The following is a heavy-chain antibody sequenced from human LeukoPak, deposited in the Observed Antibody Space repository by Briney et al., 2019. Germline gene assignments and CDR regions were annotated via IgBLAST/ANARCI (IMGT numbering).Heavy chain of an antibody. Sequence: ASVKVSCKVSGYTLTELSMHWVRQAPGKGLEWMGGFDPEDGETIYAQRFQGRVTMTEDTSTDTAYMELSSLRSEDTAVYYCAKSHYVAGYYYYGMDVWGQGTTVTVSS. CDR1: GYTLTELS. J-gene: IGHJ6*02. D-gene: IGHD4-17*01. CDR2: FDPEDGET. V-gene: IGHV1-24*01. CDR3: AKSHYVAGYYYYGMDV.